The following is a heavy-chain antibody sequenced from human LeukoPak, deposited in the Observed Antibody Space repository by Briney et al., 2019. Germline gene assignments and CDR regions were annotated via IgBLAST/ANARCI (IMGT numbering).Heavy chain of an antibody. Sequence: GGSLRLSCAASGFTFSSYGMHWVRQAPGKGLEWVAFIRYDGSNKYYADSVKGRFTISRGNSKNSLYLQMNSLRAEDTAVYYCARVMEYYYYYMDVWGKGTTVTISS. CDR2: IRYDGSNK. CDR1: GFTFSSYG. D-gene: IGHD3-10*01. J-gene: IGHJ6*03. V-gene: IGHV3-30*02. CDR3: ARVMEYYYYYMDV.